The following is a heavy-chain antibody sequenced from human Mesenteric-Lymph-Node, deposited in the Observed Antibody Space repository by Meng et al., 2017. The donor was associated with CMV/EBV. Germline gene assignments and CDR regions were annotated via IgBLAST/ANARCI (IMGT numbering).Heavy chain of an antibody. D-gene: IGHD1-26*01. CDR2: IRYDGKNE. CDR3: ARGDDGGGYYPASHLDY. CDR1: EFAFSSHG. Sequence: GESLKISCAASEFAFSSHGMHWVRQAPGKGLEWVAFIRYDGKNEYHIDSVKGRFTISRDNSKNTLYLQMNSLRAEDTAVYYCARGDDGGGYYPASHLDYWGQGTLVTVSS. V-gene: IGHV3-30*02. J-gene: IGHJ4*02.